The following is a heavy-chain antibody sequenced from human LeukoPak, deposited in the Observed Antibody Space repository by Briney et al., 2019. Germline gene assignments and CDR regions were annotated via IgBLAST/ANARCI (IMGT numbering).Heavy chain of an antibody. V-gene: IGHV1-69*13. J-gene: IGHJ6*02. CDR2: IIPIFGTA. D-gene: IGHD3-22*01. Sequence: SVKVSCKASGYTFTNYTLNWVRQAPGQGLEWMGGIIPIFGTANYAQKFQGRVTITADESTSTAYMELSSLRSEDTAVYYCARNPYYYDSSGFVYYYYGMDVWGQGTTVTVSS. CDR1: GYTFTNYT. CDR3: ARNPYYYDSSGFVYYYYGMDV.